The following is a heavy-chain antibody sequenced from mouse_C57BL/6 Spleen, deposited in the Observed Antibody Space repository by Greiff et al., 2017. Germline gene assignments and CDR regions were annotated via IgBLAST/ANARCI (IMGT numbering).Heavy chain of an antibody. Sequence: VQLQQSGAELVRPGASVTLSCKASGYTFTDYDMHWVKQTPVHGLEWIAAIDPGTGGTAYNQKFKGKAILTADKSSSTAYMQLRSLTSEDSAVYYCTRHGEDYWGQGTTLTVSS. V-gene: IGHV1-15*01. CDR2: IDPGTGGT. J-gene: IGHJ2*01. CDR1: GYTFTDYD. CDR3: TRHGEDY.